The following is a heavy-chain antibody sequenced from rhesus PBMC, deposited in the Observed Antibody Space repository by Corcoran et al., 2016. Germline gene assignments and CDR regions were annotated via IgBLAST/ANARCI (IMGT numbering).Heavy chain of an antibody. CDR1: GGPISGYS. D-gene: IGHD2-27*01. J-gene: IGHJ4*01. CDR3: ARGFTAGTFDY. CDR2: IDGKSAST. Sequence: QVKLPQWGAGLVKPSETLSLTCAVYGGPISGYSWSWFRQPPGKRLEWIGNIDGKSASTNYNPSLKKRVTMSKDTSKNQFSLKLSSVTAADMAVYYCARGFTAGTFDYWGQGVLVTVSS. V-gene: IGHV4-73*01.